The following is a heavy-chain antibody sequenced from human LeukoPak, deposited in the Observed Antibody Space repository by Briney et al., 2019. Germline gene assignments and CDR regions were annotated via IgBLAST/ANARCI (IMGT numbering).Heavy chain of an antibody. CDR2: IYHSGSSRTT. CDR1: GVSISGYY. CDR3: ARHEGSGGWYNY. J-gene: IGHJ4*02. V-gene: IGHV4-59*08. Sequence: SETLSLTCTVSGVSISGYYWTWIRQPPGKGLEWIAYIYHSGSSRTTNYNPSLKSRVTISLDTSKNQVSLKLSSVTAADTAVYYCARHEGSGGWYNYWGQGTLVTVSS. D-gene: IGHD6-19*01.